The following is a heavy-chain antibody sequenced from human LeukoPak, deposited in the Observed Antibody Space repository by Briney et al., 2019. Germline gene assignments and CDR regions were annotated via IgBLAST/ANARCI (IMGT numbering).Heavy chain of an antibody. CDR3: ARGRLAAASAPLGY. CDR2: INHSGST. D-gene: IGHD6-13*01. V-gene: IGHV4-34*01. Sequence: SETLSLTCAVYGGSFSASYWSWIRQPPGKGLEWIGEINHSGSTNYNPSLKSRVTISVDTSKNQFSLKLTSVTAADTAVYYCARGRLAAASAPLGYWGQGTLVTVSS. CDR1: GGSFSASY. J-gene: IGHJ4*02.